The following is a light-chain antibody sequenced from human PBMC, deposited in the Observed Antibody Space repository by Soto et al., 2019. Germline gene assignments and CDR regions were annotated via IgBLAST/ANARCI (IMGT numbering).Light chain of an antibody. J-gene: IGKJ5*01. CDR3: QQYTDWPIS. CDR2: AAS. Sequence: ITHSTDTLSLSPGYISTLSYMASQSSNSNLAWYQQQPGHAPRVLIYAASTRATAVPDRFSGSGSGTDFTLTIASLESDDFAVYFCQQYTDWPISFGQGTRLEIK. V-gene: IGKV3-15*01. CDR1: QSSNSN.